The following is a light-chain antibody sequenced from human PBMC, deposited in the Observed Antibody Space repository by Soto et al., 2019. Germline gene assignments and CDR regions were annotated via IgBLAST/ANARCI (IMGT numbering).Light chain of an antibody. CDR3: SSYRRASTLYVI. CDR2: EVN. J-gene: IGLJ2*01. Sequence: QSALTQPASLSGSPGQSITISCTGTSSDIGAYDYVSWFQQHPGKAPKLMISEVNNRPSGVSNRFSGSKSGNTAYLTISGLQAEDEADYYCSSYRRASTLYVIFGGGTKLTVL. V-gene: IGLV2-14*01. CDR1: SSDIGAYDY.